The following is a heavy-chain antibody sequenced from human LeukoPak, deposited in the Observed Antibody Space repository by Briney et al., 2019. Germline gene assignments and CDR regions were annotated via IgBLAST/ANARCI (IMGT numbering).Heavy chain of an antibody. CDR1: GFTFGDYA. Sequence: PGRSLILSCTASGFTFGDYAMSWVRHGPGKGLEWVGFIKSKSDGGKTEYAASVKGRFTISGDESKSIAYLQMNSLKTEDTAVYYCTREGDGGTKTYYYGMDVWGQGTTVTVSS. V-gene: IGHV3-49*04. J-gene: IGHJ6*02. CDR2: IKSKSDGGKT. D-gene: IGHD4-23*01. CDR3: TREGDGGTKTYYYGMDV.